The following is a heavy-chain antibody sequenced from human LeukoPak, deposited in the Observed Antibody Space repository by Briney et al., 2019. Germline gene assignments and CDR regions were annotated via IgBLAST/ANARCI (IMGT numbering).Heavy chain of an antibody. V-gene: IGHV4-59*08. CDR3: ARARRLSLDYFDY. CDR2: IYYSGST. J-gene: IGHJ4*02. Sequence: SETLSLTCTVSGGSISSYYWSWIRQPPGKGLEWIGYIYYSGSTNYNPSLKSRVTISVDTSKNQFSLKLSSVTAADTAVYYCARARRLSLDYFDYWGQGTLVTVSS. CDR1: GGSISSYY. D-gene: IGHD3-16*01.